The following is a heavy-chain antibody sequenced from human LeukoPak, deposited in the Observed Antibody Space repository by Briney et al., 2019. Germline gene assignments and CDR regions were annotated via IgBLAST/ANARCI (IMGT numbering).Heavy chain of an antibody. Sequence: KPSETLSLTCTVSGGSISSYYWSWIRQPPGKGLEWIGYIYYSGSTNYNPSLKSRVTISVDTSKNQFSLKLSSVTAADTAVYYCARDLGKQQLFNWFDPWGQGTLVTVSS. V-gene: IGHV4-59*12. CDR1: GGSISSYY. J-gene: IGHJ5*02. D-gene: IGHD6-13*01. CDR2: IYYSGST. CDR3: ARDLGKQQLFNWFDP.